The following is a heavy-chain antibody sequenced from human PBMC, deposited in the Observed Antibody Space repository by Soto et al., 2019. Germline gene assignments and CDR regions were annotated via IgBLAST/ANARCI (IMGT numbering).Heavy chain of an antibody. CDR1: GFTFTDYA. Sequence: HPGGSLRLSCAASGFTFTDYALSWVRQAPGKGLEWVATISGIGGSTYLADSVKGRLSISRGNSKNTVSLLMNSLRAEDTAVYFCARGSSGYISSWYYFDYWGRGTLVTVSS. V-gene: IGHV3-23*01. CDR3: ARGSSGYISSWYYFDY. J-gene: IGHJ4*02. CDR2: ISGIGGST. D-gene: IGHD6-13*01.